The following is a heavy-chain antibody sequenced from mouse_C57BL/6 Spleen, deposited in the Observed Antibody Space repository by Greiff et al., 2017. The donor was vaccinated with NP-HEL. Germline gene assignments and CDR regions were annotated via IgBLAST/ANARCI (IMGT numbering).Heavy chain of an antibody. CDR1: GYTFTSYG. CDR2: IYPRSGNT. Sequence: VQLQQSGAELARPGASVKLSCKASGYTFTSYGISWVKQRTGQGLEWIGEIYPRSGNTYYNEKFKGKATLTADKYSSTAYMELRSLTSEDSAVYFCAGIYYDYDSYAMDYWGQGTSVTVSS. V-gene: IGHV1-81*01. CDR3: AGIYYDYDSYAMDY. D-gene: IGHD2-4*01. J-gene: IGHJ4*01.